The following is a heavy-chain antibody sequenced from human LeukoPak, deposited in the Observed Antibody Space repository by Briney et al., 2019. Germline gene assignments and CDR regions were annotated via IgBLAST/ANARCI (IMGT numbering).Heavy chain of an antibody. J-gene: IGHJ4*02. Sequence: SETLSLTCTVSGGSISSYYWSWIRQPPGKGLEWIGEIYHSGSTNYNPSLKSRVTISVDKSKNQFSLKLSSVTAADTAVYYCARWSVAGIGYWGQGTLVTVSS. CDR3: ARWSVAGIGY. CDR1: GGSISSYY. CDR2: IYHSGST. V-gene: IGHV4-59*12. D-gene: IGHD6-19*01.